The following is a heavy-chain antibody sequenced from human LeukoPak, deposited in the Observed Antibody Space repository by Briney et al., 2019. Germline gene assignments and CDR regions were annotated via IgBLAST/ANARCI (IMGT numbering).Heavy chain of an antibody. CDR2: ISGSGGST. CDR1: GFTFSSYG. Sequence: GGSLRLSCAASGFTFSSYGMSWVRQAPGKGLEWVSAISGSGGSTYYADSVQGRFTISRDNSKDTLYLQMNSLRVEDTAVYYCAKGAEEGVVITSVYYYYMDVWGKGTTVTISS. CDR3: AKGAEEGVVITSVYYYYMDV. J-gene: IGHJ6*03. V-gene: IGHV3-23*01. D-gene: IGHD3-22*01.